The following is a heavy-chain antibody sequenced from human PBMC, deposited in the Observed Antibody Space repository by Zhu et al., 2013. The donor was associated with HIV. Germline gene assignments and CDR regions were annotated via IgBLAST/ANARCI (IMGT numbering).Heavy chain of an antibody. J-gene: IGHJ3*01. V-gene: IGHV1-58*01. D-gene: IGHD2-15*01. CDR3: ARGGGHVVVAVGTFDV. CDR2: IVFGSGNT. Sequence: QMQLVQSGPEMKKPGASAKVSCKASGFALTSSAVQWVRQSRGQPLEWMGWIVFGSGNTNLAERFRGRLTLTRDKSSGTAYMELTGLRADDTAVYYCARGGGHVVVAVGTFDVWGQGTSVTVSP. CDR1: GFALTSSA.